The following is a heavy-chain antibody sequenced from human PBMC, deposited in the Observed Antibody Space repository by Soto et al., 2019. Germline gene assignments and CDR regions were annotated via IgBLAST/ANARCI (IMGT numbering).Heavy chain of an antibody. CDR1: GGTFSSYA. Sequence: GASVKVSCKASGGTFSSYAISWVRQAPGQGLEWMGGIIPIFGTANYAQKFQGRVTITADESTSTAYMELSSLGSEDTAVYYCARIPQEATPYAFDIWGQGTMVTVSS. D-gene: IGHD5-12*01. CDR2: IIPIFGTA. CDR3: ARIPQEATPYAFDI. J-gene: IGHJ3*02. V-gene: IGHV1-69*13.